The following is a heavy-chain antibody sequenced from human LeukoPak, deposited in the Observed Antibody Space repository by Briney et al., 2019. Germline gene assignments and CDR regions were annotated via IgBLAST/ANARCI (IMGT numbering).Heavy chain of an antibody. CDR1: GFTFSRYW. V-gene: IGHV3-7*01. Sequence: GGSLRLSCAASGFTFSRYWMSWIRQVPRKGLEWVANIKQDGGEIYYADSVKGRFTISRDNSKNTLYLQMNSLRAEDTAVYYCAKAYSSSGGMDVWGQGTTVTVSS. D-gene: IGHD6-6*01. CDR3: AKAYSSSGGMDV. CDR2: IKQDGGEI. J-gene: IGHJ6*02.